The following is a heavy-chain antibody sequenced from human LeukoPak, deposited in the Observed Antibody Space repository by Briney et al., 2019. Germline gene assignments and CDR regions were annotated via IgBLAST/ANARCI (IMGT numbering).Heavy chain of an antibody. V-gene: IGHV3-33*06. CDR1: GFTFSSYG. CDR2: IWYDGSNK. D-gene: IGHD5-24*01. J-gene: IGHJ3*02. Sequence: PGGSLRLSCAASGFTFSSYGMRWVRQAPGKGLEWVAVIWYDGSNKYYADSVKGRFTISRDNSKNTLYLQMNSLRAEDTAVYYCAKRAMRDFDAFDIWGQGTIVTVSS. CDR3: AKRAMRDFDAFDI.